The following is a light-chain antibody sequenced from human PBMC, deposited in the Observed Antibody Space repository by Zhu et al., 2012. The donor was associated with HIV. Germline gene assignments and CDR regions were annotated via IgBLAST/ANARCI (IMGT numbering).Light chain of an antibody. CDR2: GAS. V-gene: IGKV3-20*01. Sequence: EIVLTQSPGTLSLSPGERATLSCRASQSVGSRLLIYGASNRATGIPDRFTGSGSGADFTLTISRLEPEDFAVYYCQEYGGSSWTFGQGTKVEIK. CDR3: QEYGGSSWT. CDR1: QSVGS. J-gene: IGKJ1*01.